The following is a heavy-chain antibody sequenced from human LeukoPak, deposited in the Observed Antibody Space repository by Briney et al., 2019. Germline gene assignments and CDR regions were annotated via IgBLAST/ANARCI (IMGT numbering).Heavy chain of an antibody. J-gene: IGHJ5*02. CDR3: ARGGSYYDSGSYYGWFDP. V-gene: IGHV4-61*02. Sequence: PSETLSLTCTVSGGSISSGSYYWSWIRQPAGKGLEWIGRIYTSGSTNYNPSLKSRVTISGDTSKNQFSLKLSSVTAADTAVYYCARGGSYYDSGSYYGWFDPWGQGTLVTVSS. CDR2: IYTSGST. CDR1: GGSISSGSYY. D-gene: IGHD3-10*01.